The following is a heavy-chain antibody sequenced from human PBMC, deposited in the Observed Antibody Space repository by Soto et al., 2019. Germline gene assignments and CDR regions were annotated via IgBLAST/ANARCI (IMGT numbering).Heavy chain of an antibody. V-gene: IGHV3-64D*06. CDR3: VNSLQCFTSGCNFDY. Sequence: GGSLRLSCSTSGFTFRNYAMHWVRQAPGQGLDYVSAIDTGGGTYYADSVKGRFSISRDNSKNILYLQMSSLRPEDTAVYYCVNSLQCFTSGCNFDYWGQGTLVTVSS. J-gene: IGHJ4*02. D-gene: IGHD3-22*01. CDR2: IDTGGGT. CDR1: GFTFRNYA.